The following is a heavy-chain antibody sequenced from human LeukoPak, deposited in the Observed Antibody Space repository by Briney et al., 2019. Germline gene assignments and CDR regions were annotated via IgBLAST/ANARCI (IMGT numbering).Heavy chain of an antibody. CDR1: GYTFTSYD. Sequence: ASVKVSCKASGYTFTSYDINWVRQATGQGLEWMGIINPSGGSTSYAQKFQGRVTMTRDTSTSTVYMELSSLRSEDTAVYYCARGSGSSAYYYYYYMDVWGKGTTVTVSS. D-gene: IGHD6-6*01. V-gene: IGHV1-46*01. J-gene: IGHJ6*03. CDR3: ARGSGSSAYYYYYYMDV. CDR2: INPSGGST.